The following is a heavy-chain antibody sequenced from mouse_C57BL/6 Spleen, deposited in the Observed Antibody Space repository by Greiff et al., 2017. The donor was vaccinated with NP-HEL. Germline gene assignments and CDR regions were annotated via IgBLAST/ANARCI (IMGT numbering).Heavy chain of an antibody. CDR3: ARGINWDEGYFDV. J-gene: IGHJ1*03. V-gene: IGHV1-80*01. D-gene: IGHD4-1*01. CDR2: IYTGDGDT. CDR1: GYAFSSYW. Sequence: VQLQQSGAELVKPGASVKISCKASGYAFSSYWMNWVKQRPGKGLEWIGQIYTGDGDTNYNGKFKGKATLTADKSSSTAYMQLSSLTSEDSAVYFCARGINWDEGYFDVWGTGTTVTVSS.